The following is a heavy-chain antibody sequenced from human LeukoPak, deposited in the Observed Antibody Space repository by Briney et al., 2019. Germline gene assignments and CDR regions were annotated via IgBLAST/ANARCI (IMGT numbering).Heavy chain of an antibody. CDR3: ARAWSYGSFDI. Sequence: KPSETLSLTCTVSGGSISSHYWSWIRQPPGKGLEWIEYISYSGSTNYNPSLKSRVTISVDTSKNQFSLKLSSVTAADTAVYYCARAWSYGSFDIWGQGTLVTVSS. CDR2: ISYSGST. CDR1: GGSISSHY. D-gene: IGHD1-26*01. J-gene: IGHJ3*02. V-gene: IGHV4-59*11.